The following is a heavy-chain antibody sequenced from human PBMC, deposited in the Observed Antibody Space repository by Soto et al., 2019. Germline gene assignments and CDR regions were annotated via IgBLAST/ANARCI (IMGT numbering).Heavy chain of an antibody. Sequence: QVQLVESGGGVVQPGRSLRLSCAASGFTFSHYGIHWVRQAPGKGLEWLAVISYDGSNKHYAGSVKGRFTASRDNSKNTLYLQMNSLRAEDTAVYFCARYSGKYQGPIDYWGQGTLVTVSS. V-gene: IGHV3-30*03. CDR1: GFTFSHYG. CDR2: ISYDGSNK. D-gene: IGHD1-26*01. J-gene: IGHJ4*02. CDR3: ARYSGKYQGPIDY.